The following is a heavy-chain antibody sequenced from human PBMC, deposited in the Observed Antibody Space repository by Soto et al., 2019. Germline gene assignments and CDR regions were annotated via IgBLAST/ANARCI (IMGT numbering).Heavy chain of an antibody. D-gene: IGHD1-26*01. Sequence: LRLSCAASGFTFSSYGMHWVRQAPGKGLEWVAVIWYDGSNKYYADSVKGRFTISKDNSKNTLYLQMNSLRAEDTAVYYCARELPNIYYYYGMDVWGQGTTVTVSS. V-gene: IGHV3-33*01. J-gene: IGHJ6*02. CDR3: ARELPNIYYYYGMDV. CDR2: IWYDGSNK. CDR1: GFTFSSYG.